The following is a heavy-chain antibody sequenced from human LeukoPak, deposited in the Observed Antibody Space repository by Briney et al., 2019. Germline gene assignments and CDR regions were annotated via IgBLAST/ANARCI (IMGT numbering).Heavy chain of an antibody. CDR3: ANDEGCSGDNCYSGSQLIGH. V-gene: IGHV3-23*01. J-gene: IGHJ4*02. CDR1: GFTFNSYA. CDR2: ISGSGGST. Sequence: PGGSLRLSCAASGFTFNSYAMSWVRQAPGKGLEWVSGISGSGGSTYYADSVKGRFTISRDNSKNTLYLQMNSLRAEDTAVYYCANDEGCSGDNCYSGSQLIGHWGQGTLVTVSS. D-gene: IGHD2-15*01.